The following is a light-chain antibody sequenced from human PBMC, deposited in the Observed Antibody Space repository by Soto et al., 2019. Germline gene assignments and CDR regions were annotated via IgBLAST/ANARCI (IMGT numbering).Light chain of an antibody. J-gene: IGKJ4*01. V-gene: IGKV3-11*01. CDR2: DAS. CDR1: QSVSNY. Sequence: EIVLTQSPATLSLSPGERATLSCRASQSVSNYLAWYQQKPGQAPRLLIYDASNRATDIPARFSGSGSGTDFTLTISSLEPEDFAVYYCQQYSNWPLLSFGGGTKVDIK. CDR3: QQYSNWPLLS.